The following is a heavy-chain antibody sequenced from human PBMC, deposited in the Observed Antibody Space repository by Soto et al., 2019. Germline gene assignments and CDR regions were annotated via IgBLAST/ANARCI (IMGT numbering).Heavy chain of an antibody. CDR2: ISGSDGRT. CDR3: AKDEKRVQWFGEDY. D-gene: IGHD3-10*01. V-gene: IGHV3-23*01. Sequence: VQLMDSGGGLVQPGGSLRLSCAASGFTVNNYAMTWVRQAPGKGLEWVSGISGSDGRTYYADSVKGRFTIFRDNSNNTLYLQMNSLRAEDSAMYYCAKDEKRVQWFGEDYWGQGTQVSASS. CDR1: GFTVNNYA. J-gene: IGHJ4*02.